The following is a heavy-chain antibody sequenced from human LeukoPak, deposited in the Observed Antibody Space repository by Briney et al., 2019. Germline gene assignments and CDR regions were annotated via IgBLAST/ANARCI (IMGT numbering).Heavy chain of an antibody. CDR2: IYTSGST. CDR3: ARSPGITMVRGVDAFDI. Sequence: PSETLSLTCTVSGGSISSYYWSWIRQPPGKGLEWIGYIYTSGSTNYNPSLKSRVTISVDTSKNQFSLKLSSVTAADTAVYYCARSPGITMVRGVDAFDIWGQGTMVTVSS. J-gene: IGHJ3*02. V-gene: IGHV4-4*09. CDR1: GGSISSYY. D-gene: IGHD3-10*01.